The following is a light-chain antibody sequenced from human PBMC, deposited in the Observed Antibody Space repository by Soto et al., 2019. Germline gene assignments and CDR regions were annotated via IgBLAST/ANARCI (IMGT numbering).Light chain of an antibody. CDR1: QSISIY. CDR3: HQSYSDPWT. CDR2: AAS. Sequence: DIQMTQSPSSLSASVGARVTITCRASQSISIYLNWYQQKPGKAPKFMSYAASSLQGGVPSRFSGRGSGTDFTLTISSLQPEDFETYFCHQSYSDPWTFGQGTKVDIK. J-gene: IGKJ1*01. V-gene: IGKV1-39*01.